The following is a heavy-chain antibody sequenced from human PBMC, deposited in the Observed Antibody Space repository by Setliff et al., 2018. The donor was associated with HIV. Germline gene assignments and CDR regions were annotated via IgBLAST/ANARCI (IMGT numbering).Heavy chain of an antibody. CDR3: ARRQHHLGGFDV. J-gene: IGHJ3*01. Sequence: SETLSLTCAVYGGSLSGHFWSWIRQPPGKGLGWIGEINRSGSTNYNSSLKSRVTISVDTSKNQFSLKVNSVTAADTAVYYCARRQHHLGGFDVWGQGTVVTVSS. CDR1: GGSLSGHF. CDR2: INRSGST. V-gene: IGHV4-34*01. D-gene: IGHD2-15*01.